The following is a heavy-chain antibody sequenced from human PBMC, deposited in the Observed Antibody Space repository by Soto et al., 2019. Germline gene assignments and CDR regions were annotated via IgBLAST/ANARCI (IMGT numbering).Heavy chain of an antibody. Sequence: QGPLVQSGLEVKKPGASVKVSCSASGNTLTNYGVTWVRQAPGQGLEWMGWISPYTDDPNYAQKFQGRVTMTIDTSTSTGYLDLRSLTSDDPAVYYCARVIPGAEAWFHPWGQGTLVTVSS. V-gene: IGHV1-18*01. CDR3: ARVIPGAEAWFHP. CDR2: ISPYTDDP. J-gene: IGHJ5*02. D-gene: IGHD2-2*01. CDR1: GNTLTNYG.